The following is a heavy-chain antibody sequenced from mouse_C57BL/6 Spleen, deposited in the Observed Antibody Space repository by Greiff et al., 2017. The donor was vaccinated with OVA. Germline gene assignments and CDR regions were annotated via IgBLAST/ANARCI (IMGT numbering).Heavy chain of an antibody. V-gene: IGHV3-6*01. CDR3: AREEDLYYGSSFYFDY. Sequence: EVKLMESGPGLVKPSQSLSLTCSVTGYSITSGYYWNWIRQFPGNKLEWMGYISYDGSNNYNPSLKNRISITRDTSKNQFFLKLNSVTTEDTATYYCAREEDLYYGSSFYFDYWGQGTTLTVSS. J-gene: IGHJ2*01. CDR1: GYSITSGYY. D-gene: IGHD1-1*01. CDR2: ISYDGSN.